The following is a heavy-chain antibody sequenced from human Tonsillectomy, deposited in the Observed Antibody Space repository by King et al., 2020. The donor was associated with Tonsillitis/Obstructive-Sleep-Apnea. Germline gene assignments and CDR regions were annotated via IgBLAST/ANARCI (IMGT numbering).Heavy chain of an antibody. D-gene: IGHD2-15*01. CDR1: GGSISSSSYY. J-gene: IGHJ3*02. V-gene: IGHV4-39*01. Sequence: QLQESGPGLVKPSETLSLTCTVSGGSISSSSYYWGWIRQPPGKGLEWIGSIYYSGSTYYNPSLKSRVTISVDTSKNQFSLKLSSVTAADTAVYYCAGLWDIVMVVAAKGAFDIWGQGTMVPDSS. CDR3: AGLWDIVMVVAAKGAFDI. CDR2: IYYSGST.